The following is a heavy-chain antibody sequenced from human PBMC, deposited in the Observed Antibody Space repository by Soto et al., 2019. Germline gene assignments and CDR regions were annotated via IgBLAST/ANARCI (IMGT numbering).Heavy chain of an antibody. Sequence: ASVKVSCKASGYTFISYYMHWVRQAPGQGLEWMGIINPSGGSTTYSQKFQDRVTMTRDTSTSTVYMELSSLRSEDTAMYYCASLSPSAHDYGAYVYYYYGMDVWGQGTAVTVSS. D-gene: IGHD4-17*01. CDR2: INPSGGST. V-gene: IGHV1-46*01. J-gene: IGHJ6*02. CDR1: GYTFISYY. CDR3: ASLSPSAHDYGAYVYYYYGMDV.